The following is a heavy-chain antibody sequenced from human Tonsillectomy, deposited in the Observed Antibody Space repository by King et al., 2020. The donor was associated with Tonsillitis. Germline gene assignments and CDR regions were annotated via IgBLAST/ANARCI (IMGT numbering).Heavy chain of an antibody. J-gene: IGHJ4*02. CDR3: AKDVAVAGGVLYFDY. D-gene: IGHD6-19*01. CDR2: VRGSGGST. CDR1: GFTFSSYA. V-gene: IGHV3-23*04. Sequence: EVQLVESGGGLVQPGGSLRLSCAASGFTFSSYAMSWVRQAPGQGLEWVSAVRGSGGSTYDADSVKGRFTISRDNSKNTLHLQMNSLRAEDTAVYYCAKDVAVAGGVLYFDYWGQGTLVTVSS.